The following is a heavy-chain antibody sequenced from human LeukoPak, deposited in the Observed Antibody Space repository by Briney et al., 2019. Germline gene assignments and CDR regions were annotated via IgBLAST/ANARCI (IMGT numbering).Heavy chain of an antibody. J-gene: IGHJ4*02. CDR1: GFTFSSYA. D-gene: IGHD2-2*01. Sequence: PGRSLRLSCAASGFTFSSYAMHWVRQAPGKGLEWVAVISYDGSNKYYADSVKGRFTISRDNSKNTLYLQMNSLRAEDTDVYYCARSAGYCSSTSCYYYDYWGQGTLVTVSS. CDR2: ISYDGSNK. CDR3: ARSAGYCSSTSCYYYDY. V-gene: IGHV3-30*04.